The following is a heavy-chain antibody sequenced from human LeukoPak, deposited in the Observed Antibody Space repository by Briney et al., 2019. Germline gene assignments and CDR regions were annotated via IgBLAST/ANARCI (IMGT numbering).Heavy chain of an antibody. CDR3: AREGIVGAYNWFDP. J-gene: IGHJ5*02. D-gene: IGHD1-26*01. CDR2: INHSGST. CDR1: GGSFSGYY. V-gene: IGHV4-34*01. Sequence: PSETLSLTCAVYGGSFSGYYWSWIRQPPGKGLEWIGEINHSGSTNYHPSLKSRVTISVDTSKNQFSLKLSSVTAADTAVYYCAREGIVGAYNWFDPWGQGTLVTVSS.